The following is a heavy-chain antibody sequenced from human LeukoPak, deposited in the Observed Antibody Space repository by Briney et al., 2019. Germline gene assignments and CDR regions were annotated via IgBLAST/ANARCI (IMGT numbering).Heavy chain of an antibody. J-gene: IGHJ4*02. CDR1: GFTVSSNY. CDR2: IYSGGST. CDR3: ARGHPDYSSSWYVPAYDPYYFDY. Sequence: GGSLRLSCAASGFTVSSNYMSWVRQAPGKGLEWVSVIYSGGSTYYADSVKGRFTISRDNSKNTLYLQMNSLRAEDTAVYYCARGHPDYSSSWYVPAYDPYYFDYWGQGTLVTVSS. D-gene: IGHD6-13*01. V-gene: IGHV3-66*01.